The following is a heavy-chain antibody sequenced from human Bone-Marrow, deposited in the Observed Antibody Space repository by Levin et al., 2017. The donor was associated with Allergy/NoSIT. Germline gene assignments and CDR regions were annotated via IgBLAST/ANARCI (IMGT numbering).Heavy chain of an antibody. CDR1: GFTFSDYY. J-gene: IGHJ4*02. CDR3: ARHRYGLFDY. CDR2: ISSTTSTI. V-gene: IGHV3-11*01. D-gene: IGHD3-16*02. Sequence: PGGSLRLSCAASGFTFSDYYMSWIRQAPGKGLEWISYISSTTSTIYYADSVKGRFTISRDNAKNSLYLQMSSLRAEDTAVYYCARHRYGLFDYWGQGTLVTVSS.